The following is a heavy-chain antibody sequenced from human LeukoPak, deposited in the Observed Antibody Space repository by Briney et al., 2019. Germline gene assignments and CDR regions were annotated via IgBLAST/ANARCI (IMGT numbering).Heavy chain of an antibody. D-gene: IGHD3-3*01. CDR2: IYYSGST. V-gene: IGHV4-59*01. J-gene: IGHJ6*02. CDR1: GGSISNY. CDR3: ARGHAYDFWSGYYVQYGMDV. Sequence: SETLSLTCTVSGGSISNYWSWIRQPPGKGLEWIGYIYYSGSTNYNPSLKSRVTISLDTSKNQFSLKLSSVTAADTAVYYCARGHAYDFWSGYYVQYGMDVWGQGTTVTVSS.